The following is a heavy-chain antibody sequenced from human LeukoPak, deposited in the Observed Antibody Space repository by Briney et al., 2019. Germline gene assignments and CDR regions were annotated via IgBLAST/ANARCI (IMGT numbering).Heavy chain of an antibody. Sequence: SETLSLTCAVYGGSFSGYYWSWIRQPPGKGLEWIGEIYHSGSTNYNPSLKSRVTISVDKSKNQFSLKLSSVTAADTAVYYCARGTTINGMDVWGQGTTVTVSS. V-gene: IGHV4-34*01. D-gene: IGHD5-12*01. CDR1: GGSFSGYY. CDR3: ARGTTINGMDV. CDR2: IYHSGST. J-gene: IGHJ6*02.